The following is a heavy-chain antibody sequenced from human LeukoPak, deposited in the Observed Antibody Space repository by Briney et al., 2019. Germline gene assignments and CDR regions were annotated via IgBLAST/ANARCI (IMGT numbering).Heavy chain of an antibody. D-gene: IGHD2-21*02. CDR3: AKRDRPCSGDCSAPYYFDY. CDR2: ISYDGSNK. CDR1: GFTFSSYA. Sequence: GGSLRLSCAASGFTFSSYAMHWVRQAPGKGLEWVAVISYDGSNKYYADSVKGRFTISRDNSKNTLYLQLSSLRAEDTAVYYCAKRDRPCSGDCSAPYYFDYWGQGTLVTVSS. J-gene: IGHJ4*02. V-gene: IGHV3-30-3*02.